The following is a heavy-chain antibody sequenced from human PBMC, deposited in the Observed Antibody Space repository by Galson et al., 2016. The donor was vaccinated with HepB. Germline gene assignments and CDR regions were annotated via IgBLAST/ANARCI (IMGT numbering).Heavy chain of an antibody. J-gene: IGHJ3*02. CDR3: VKDAVPYNGIFDPFDI. CDR1: GFRLSDYA. CDR2: VGGGSVVT. Sequence: SLRLSCAVSGFRLSDYAMNWVRQAAGKGPEWVAHVGGGSVVTYYADSVKGRFSGSRDDSTNMVYLQMSSLRVDDTAVYFCVKDAVPYNGIFDPFDIWGQGTVVTVSS. V-gene: IGHV3-23*01. D-gene: IGHD3-3*02.